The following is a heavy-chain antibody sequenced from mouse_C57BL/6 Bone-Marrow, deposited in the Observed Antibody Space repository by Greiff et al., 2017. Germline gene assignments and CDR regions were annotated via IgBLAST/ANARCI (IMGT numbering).Heavy chain of an antibody. CDR1: GYTFTSYW. Sequence: QVQLQQPGAELVRPGSSVKLSCKASGYTFTSYWMDWVKQRPGQGLEWIGNIYPSDSETHYNQKFKDKATLTVDKSSSTAYMQLSSLTSADSAVYYCARRDYGYEGFAYWGQGTLVTVSA. CDR2: IYPSDSET. V-gene: IGHV1-61*01. CDR3: ARRDYGYEGFAY. D-gene: IGHD2-2*01. J-gene: IGHJ3*01.